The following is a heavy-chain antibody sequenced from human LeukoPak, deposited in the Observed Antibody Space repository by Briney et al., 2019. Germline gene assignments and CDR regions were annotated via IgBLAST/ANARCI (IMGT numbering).Heavy chain of an antibody. D-gene: IGHD3-22*01. CDR1: GGSISSYY. CDR3: ARGDSSGYYIVFDY. J-gene: IGHJ4*02. V-gene: IGHV4-59*01. CDR2: IYYSGST. Sequence: KPSETLSLTCTVSGGSISSYYWSWIRQPPGKGLEWIGYIYYSGSTNYNPSLKSRVTISVDTSKNQFSLKLSSVTAADTAVYYCARGDSSGYYIVFDYWGQGTLVTVSS.